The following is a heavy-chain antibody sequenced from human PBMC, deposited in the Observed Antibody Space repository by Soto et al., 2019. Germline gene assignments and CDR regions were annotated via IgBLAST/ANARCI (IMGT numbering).Heavy chain of an antibody. V-gene: IGHV4-61*01. Sequence: SETLSLTCSVSGGSVSDKTYYWSWIRQPPGKRLEWIGYVYCSWTTNYNPSLKSRVTISVDLSKNRLSLRLSSVTTADTALYYCARTTAVPNTLRSRYFFDYWGQGTLVTVSS. D-gene: IGHD4-17*01. J-gene: IGHJ4*02. CDR3: ARTTAVPNTLRSRYFFDY. CDR2: VYCSWTT. CDR1: GGSVSDKTYY.